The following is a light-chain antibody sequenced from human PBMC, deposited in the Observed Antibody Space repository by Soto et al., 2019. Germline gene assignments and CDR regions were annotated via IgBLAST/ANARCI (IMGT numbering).Light chain of an antibody. CDR1: SSNIGAGYD. Sequence: QSVLTQPPSRSGAPGQRVTISCTGSSSNIGAGYDVHWYQQLPGTAPKLLIYGNSNRPSGVPDRFSGSKSGTSASLAITGLQAEDEADYYCQSYDSSFRRVFGTGTKVTVL. CDR3: QSYDSSFRRV. CDR2: GNS. J-gene: IGLJ1*01. V-gene: IGLV1-40*01.